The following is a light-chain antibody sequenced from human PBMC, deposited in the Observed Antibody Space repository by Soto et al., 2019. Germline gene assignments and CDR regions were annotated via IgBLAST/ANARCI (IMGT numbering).Light chain of an antibody. Sequence: DVVLTQTPLSSPVALGQPATISCRSSQSLVHANGNTFLSWLHQRPGQPPRLLIYDISKRFSGVPDRFTGSGAGTDFTLRISRVEAEDVGVYYCMQGTHWPPRTFGQGTKVDIK. CDR3: MQGTHWPPRT. J-gene: IGKJ1*01. V-gene: IGKV2-24*01. CDR2: DIS. CDR1: QSLVHANGNTF.